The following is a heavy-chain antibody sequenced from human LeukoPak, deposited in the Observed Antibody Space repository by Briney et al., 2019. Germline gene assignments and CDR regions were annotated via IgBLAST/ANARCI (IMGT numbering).Heavy chain of an antibody. CDR2: IYSGGST. CDR3: ALGLVTDY. Sequence: RGSLRLSCAASGFTVSSNFMSWVRQAPGKGLEWVSVIYSGGSTYYADSVKGRFTISRDNSKNTLYLQMNSLRVEDTAVYYCALGLVTDYWGQGTLVTVSS. V-gene: IGHV3-66*01. J-gene: IGHJ4*02. CDR1: GFTVSSNF. D-gene: IGHD3-9*01.